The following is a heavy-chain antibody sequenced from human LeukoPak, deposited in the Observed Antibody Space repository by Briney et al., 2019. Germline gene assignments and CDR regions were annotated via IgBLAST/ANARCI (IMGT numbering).Heavy chain of an antibody. CDR3: ANLYCHDSRDDAFDI. CDR2: IRYVGSNT. V-gene: IGHV3-30*02. CDR1: GFTSSTYG. Sequence: GGSLRLSCAASGFTSSTYGMHWVRQAPGKWLEWVAVIRYVGSNTYYADSVKGRVTLSRENCKNTLYLQMNSLRGEDTAVYYCANLYCHDSRDDAFDIWGQGTMVTVSS. D-gene: IGHD3-22*01. J-gene: IGHJ3*02.